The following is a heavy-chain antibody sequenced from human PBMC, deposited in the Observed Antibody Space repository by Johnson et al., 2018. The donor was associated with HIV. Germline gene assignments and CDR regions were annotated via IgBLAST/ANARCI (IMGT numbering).Heavy chain of an antibody. J-gene: IGHJ3*02. Sequence: QVQLVESVRCLVQPGGSLRLSCAASIFTFSDYYMSWIRQAQGKGLEWVSYISRSGSTIYYAASVKCRFTISRDNAKNSLYLQMNSLRAEDTAVYYCARDFSSSSNAFDIWGQGTMVTVSS. D-gene: IGHD6-6*01. V-gene: IGHV3-11*04. CDR2: ISRSGSTI. CDR3: ARDFSSSSNAFDI. CDR1: IFTFSDYY.